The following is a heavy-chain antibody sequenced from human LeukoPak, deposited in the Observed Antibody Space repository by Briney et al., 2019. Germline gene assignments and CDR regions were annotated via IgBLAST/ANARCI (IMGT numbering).Heavy chain of an antibody. D-gene: IGHD3-10*01. J-gene: IGHJ3*02. V-gene: IGHV3-15*01. CDR1: GLTFSNAW. Sequence: GGSLRLSCAASGLTFSNAWMSWVRQVPGKGLEWIGRIKSKTDGETTGYAAPVRGRFTISRDDSKNTLYLQINRLNTGDTAVYYCITDPGAWQPIWGRGTMVAVSS. CDR3: ITDPGAWQPI. CDR2: IKSKTDGETT.